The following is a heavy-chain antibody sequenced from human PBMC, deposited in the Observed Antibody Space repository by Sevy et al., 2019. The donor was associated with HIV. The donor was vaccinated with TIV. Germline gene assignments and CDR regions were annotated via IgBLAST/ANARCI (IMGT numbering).Heavy chain of an antibody. V-gene: IGHV3-53*01. CDR2: IYSGGST. J-gene: IGHJ3*02. Sequence: GGSLRLSCAASGFTVSSNYMSWVRQAPGKGLEWVSVIYSGGSTYYADSVKGRLSISRDNSKNKRYLQMNGMRAEDTAVYYCASLLGGAFDIWGQGTMVTVSS. CDR1: GFTVSSNY. CDR3: ASLLGGAFDI. D-gene: IGHD2-15*01.